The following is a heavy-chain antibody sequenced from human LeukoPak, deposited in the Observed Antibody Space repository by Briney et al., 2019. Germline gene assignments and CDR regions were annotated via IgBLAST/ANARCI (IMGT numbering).Heavy chain of an antibody. J-gene: IGHJ4*02. Sequence: GGSLRLSCAASGFTFSSYGMSWVRQAPGKGLEWVSAIGGSGGSTYYADSVKGRFTISRDNSKNTLYLQMNSLRAEDTAVYYCARGGWYGGYWGQGTLVTVSS. D-gene: IGHD6-19*01. CDR2: IGGSGGST. CDR1: GFTFSSYG. CDR3: ARGGWYGGY. V-gene: IGHV3-23*01.